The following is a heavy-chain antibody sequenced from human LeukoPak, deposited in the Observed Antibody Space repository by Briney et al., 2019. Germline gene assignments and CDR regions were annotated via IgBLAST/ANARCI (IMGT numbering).Heavy chain of an antibody. Sequence: SETLSLTCAVSGGSISSGGYSWSWIRQPPGKGLEWIGYIYHSGSTYYNPSLKSRVTISVDKSRSQLSLKVDSVTAADSAVYYCARDCSGDGCYSRTLAIWGQGTMVIVSS. V-gene: IGHV4-30-2*01. J-gene: IGHJ3*02. CDR2: IYHSGST. D-gene: IGHD2-15*01. CDR1: GGSISSGGYS. CDR3: ARDCSGDGCYSRTLAI.